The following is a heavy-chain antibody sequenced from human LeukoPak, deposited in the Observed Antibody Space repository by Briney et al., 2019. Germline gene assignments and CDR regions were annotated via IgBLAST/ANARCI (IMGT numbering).Heavy chain of an antibody. CDR2: IKQDGSEK. D-gene: IGHD2-8*01. Sequence: TGGSLRLSCAASGLTFSSYWMSWVRQAPGKGLEWVANIKQDGSEKYYVDSVKGRFTISRDNAKNSLYLQMNSLRAEDTAVYYCARDKHCTNGVCYSPSYAFDIWGQGTMVTVSS. V-gene: IGHV3-7*01. J-gene: IGHJ3*02. CDR1: GLTFSSYW. CDR3: ARDKHCTNGVCYSPSYAFDI.